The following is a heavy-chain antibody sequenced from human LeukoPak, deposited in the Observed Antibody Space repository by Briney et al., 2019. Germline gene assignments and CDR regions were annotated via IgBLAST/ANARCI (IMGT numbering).Heavy chain of an antibody. CDR1: GFTFDDYA. CDR3: AKDSSYDYVWGEFDY. V-gene: IGHV3-9*03. D-gene: IGHD3-16*01. CDR2: ISWNSGSI. J-gene: IGHJ4*02. Sequence: GGSLRLSCAASGFTFDDYAMHWVRQAPGKGLEWVSGISWNSGSIGYVDSVKGRFTISRDNAKNSLYLQMNSLRAEDMALYYCAKDSSYDYVWGEFDYWGQGTLVTVSS.